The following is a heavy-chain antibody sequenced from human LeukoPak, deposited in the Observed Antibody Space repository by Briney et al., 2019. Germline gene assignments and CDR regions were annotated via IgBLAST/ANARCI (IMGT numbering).Heavy chain of an antibody. CDR3: ARETHYGDYDY. Sequence: SETLSLTCTVSGGSISSYYWSWIRQPPGKGLEWIGYIYYSGSTNYNPSLKGRVTISVDTSKNQFSLKLSSVTAADTAVYYCARETHYGDYDYWGQGTLVTVSS. D-gene: IGHD4-17*01. J-gene: IGHJ4*02. CDR1: GGSISSYY. V-gene: IGHV4-59*01. CDR2: IYYSGST.